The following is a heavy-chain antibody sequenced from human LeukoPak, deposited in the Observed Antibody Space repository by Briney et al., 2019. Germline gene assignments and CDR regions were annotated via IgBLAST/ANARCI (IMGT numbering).Heavy chain of an antibody. CDR3: ARAHSSPWFPCEYFDY. CDR2: ISGSGNTR. V-gene: IGHV3-48*03. J-gene: IGHJ4*02. Sequence: GGSLRLSCAASGLTFSSFEMNWVRQAPGKGLEWVSYISGSGNTRLYADSVKGRFTISRDNAKNSLYLQMNSLRAEDTAVYYCARAHSSPWFPCEYFDYWGQGTLVTVSS. CDR1: GLTFSSFE. D-gene: IGHD6-13*01.